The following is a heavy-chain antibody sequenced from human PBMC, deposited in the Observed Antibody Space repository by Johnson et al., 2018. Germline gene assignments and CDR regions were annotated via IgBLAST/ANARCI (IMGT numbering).Heavy chain of an antibody. Sequence: VQLVQSGGGLVQPGGSLRLSCAASVFTFSDHYMDWVRQAPGKGLEWVGRTRDKSNSYTTEYAASVKGRFTISRDDSNNSLYLQMNSRKTEDTAVYYCVSASGITYPYFQHWGQGTLVTVSS. CDR3: VSASGITYPYFQH. J-gene: IGHJ1*01. CDR1: VFTFSDHY. D-gene: IGHD5-24*01. CDR2: TRDKSNSYTT. V-gene: IGHV3-72*01.